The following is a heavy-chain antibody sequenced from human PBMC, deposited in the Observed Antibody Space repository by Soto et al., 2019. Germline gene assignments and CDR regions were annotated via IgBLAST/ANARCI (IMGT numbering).Heavy chain of an antibody. CDR1: GFSLSTSGVG. V-gene: IGHV2-5*02. CDR2: IYWDDDK. CDR3: AHRGVPRQLDGDWFDP. D-gene: IGHD6-6*01. Sequence: QITLKESGPTLVKPTQTLTLTCTFSGFSLSTSGVGVGWIRQPPGKALEWLALIYWDDDKRYSPSLKSRLTITKDTSKNQVVLTMTNMDPVDTATYYCAHRGVPRQLDGDWFDPWGQGTLVTVSS. J-gene: IGHJ5*02.